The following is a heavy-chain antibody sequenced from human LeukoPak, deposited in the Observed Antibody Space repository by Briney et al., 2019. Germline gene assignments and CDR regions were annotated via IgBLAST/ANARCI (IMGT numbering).Heavy chain of an antibody. J-gene: IGHJ4*02. CDR1: GFSFTNFW. CDR3: ARGDAFSGDH. CDR2: IHPEGNEK. V-gene: IGHV3-7*04. Sequence: GGSLRLSCVVSGFSFTNFWMSWVRQAPGRGLEWVAYIHPEGNEKYHVESVKGRFSISRDNTKNLLFLQMNGLRVEDTAVYYCARGDAFSGDHWGQGTLVTVSS.